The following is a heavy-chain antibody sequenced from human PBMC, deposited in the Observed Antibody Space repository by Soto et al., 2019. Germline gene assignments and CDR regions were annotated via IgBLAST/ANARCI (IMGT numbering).Heavy chain of an antibody. V-gene: IGHV1-69*01. CDR2: IIPIFGTA. CDR3: ARDDGGYSGYESYGMDV. CDR1: GGTFSSYA. J-gene: IGHJ6*02. D-gene: IGHD5-12*01. Sequence: QVQLVQSGAEVKKPGSSVKVSCKASGGTFSSYAISWVRQAPGQGLEWMGGIIPIFGTANYAQKFQGRVTITADESTSTAYMELSSLRSEDTAVYYCARDDGGYSGYESYGMDVWGQGTTVTVSS.